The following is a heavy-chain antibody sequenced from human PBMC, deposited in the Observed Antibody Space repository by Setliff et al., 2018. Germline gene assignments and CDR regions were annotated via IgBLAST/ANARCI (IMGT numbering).Heavy chain of an antibody. CDR1: GGSFSNYA. V-gene: IGHV1-69*13. D-gene: IGHD3-22*01. CDR2: IIPIYGST. Sequence: ASVKVSCKASGGSFSNYAIIWVRQAPGQGPEWMGGIIPIYGSTNNAEKFRGRVTFSADESMSTVYMELSSLTSADTALYYCARDALYDSNDRNSFYGNWLDPWGQGTRVTVSS. CDR3: ARDALYDSNDRNSFYGNWLDP. J-gene: IGHJ5*02.